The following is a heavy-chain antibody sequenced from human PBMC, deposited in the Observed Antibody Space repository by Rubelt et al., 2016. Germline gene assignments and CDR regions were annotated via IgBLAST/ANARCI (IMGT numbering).Heavy chain of an antibody. CDR1: GGSISSSSYY. CDR2: IYYSGST. D-gene: IGHD3-10*01. Sequence: QLQLQESGPGLVKPSETLSLTCTVSGGSISSSSYYWGWIRQPPGKGLEWIGSIYYSGSTYYNPSLKSRVTISVDTSKNQFSLKLSSVTAADTAVYYCARRSRPARYFDYWGQGALVTVSS. J-gene: IGHJ4*02. CDR3: ARRSRPARYFDY. V-gene: IGHV4-39*01.